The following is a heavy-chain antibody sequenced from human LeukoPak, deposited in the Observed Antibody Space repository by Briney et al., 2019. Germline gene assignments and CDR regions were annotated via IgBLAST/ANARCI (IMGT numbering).Heavy chain of an antibody. CDR2: INPNSGGT. J-gene: IGHJ5*02. CDR3: ARGYCSGGSCYSVENWFDP. D-gene: IGHD2-15*01. V-gene: IGHV1-2*06. Sequence: ASVKVSCKAAGYTFTGYYMFWVRQAPGQGLEWMGRINPNSGGTNYAQKFQGRVTMTRDTSISTAYMELSRLRSDDTPVYYCARGYCSGGSCYSVENWFDPWGQGTLVTVSS. CDR1: GYTFTGYY.